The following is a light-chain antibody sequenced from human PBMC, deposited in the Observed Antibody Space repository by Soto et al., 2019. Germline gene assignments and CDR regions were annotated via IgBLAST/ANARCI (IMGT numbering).Light chain of an antibody. CDR3: QPYGSSRT. CDR2: DAS. Sequence: EIVLTQSPGTLSLSPGERATLSCRASQSVSSALAWYQQRPGQAPRLLIYDASTRATGIPDRFSGSGSGTDFTLTISRLEPEDFAVYYCQPYGSSRTFGQGTRVELK. J-gene: IGKJ1*01. CDR1: QSVSSA. V-gene: IGKV3-20*01.